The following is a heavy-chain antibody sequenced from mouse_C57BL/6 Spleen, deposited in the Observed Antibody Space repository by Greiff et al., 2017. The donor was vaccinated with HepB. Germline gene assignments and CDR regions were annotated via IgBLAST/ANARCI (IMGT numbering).Heavy chain of an antibody. CDR2: ISDGGSYT. CDR3: ARGRITTGEDY. J-gene: IGHJ2*01. Sequence: EVQLVESGGGLVKPGGSLKLSCAASGFTFSSYAMSWVRQTPEKRLEWVATISDGGSYTYYPDNVKGRFTISRDNAKNNLYLQMSHLKSEDTAMYYCARGRITTGEDYWGQGTTLTVSS. V-gene: IGHV5-4*01. D-gene: IGHD1-1*01. CDR1: GFTFSSYA.